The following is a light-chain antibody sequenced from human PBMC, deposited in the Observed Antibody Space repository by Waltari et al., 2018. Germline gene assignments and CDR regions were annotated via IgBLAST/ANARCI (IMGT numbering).Light chain of an antibody. CDR2: EVS. CDR1: SSDVGCYNY. CDR3: SSYAGSNNAFV. V-gene: IGLV2-8*01. Sequence: QSALTQPPSASGSPGQSVTISCTGTSSDVGCYNYVSWYQQYPGKAPKLMIYEVSKRPSGVPDRFSGSKSGNTASLTVSGLQAEDEADYYCSSYAGSNNAFVFGTGTKVTVL. J-gene: IGLJ1*01.